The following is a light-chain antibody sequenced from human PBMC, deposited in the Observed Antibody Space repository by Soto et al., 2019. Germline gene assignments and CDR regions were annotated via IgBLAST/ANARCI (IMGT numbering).Light chain of an antibody. CDR3: KSYAGSNTYV. J-gene: IGLJ1*01. CDR2: EVV. Sequence: QSVLTQSPSASGSPGQSVTISCTGTKNDIGVYDFVSWYQHHPGKAPRLIIYEVVQRPSGVPDRFSGSKSGNTASLTVSGLQAADGADYFCKSYAGSNTYVFGSGTKVTVL. V-gene: IGLV2-8*01. CDR1: KNDIGVYDF.